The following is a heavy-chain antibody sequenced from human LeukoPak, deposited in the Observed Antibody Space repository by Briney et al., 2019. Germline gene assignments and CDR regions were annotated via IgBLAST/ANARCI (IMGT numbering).Heavy chain of an antibody. CDR1: GYNFTTYW. J-gene: IGHJ4*02. V-gene: IGHV5-51*01. CDR3: ARGGHSYGPFDY. Sequence: GESLKISCKGSGYNFTTYWIGWVRQMPGKGLEWMGIIYPADSDTRYSPSFQGQVTISADKSIRTAYLQWSSLKASDTATYYCARGGHSYGPFDYWGQGTLVTVSS. CDR2: IYPADSDT. D-gene: IGHD5-18*01.